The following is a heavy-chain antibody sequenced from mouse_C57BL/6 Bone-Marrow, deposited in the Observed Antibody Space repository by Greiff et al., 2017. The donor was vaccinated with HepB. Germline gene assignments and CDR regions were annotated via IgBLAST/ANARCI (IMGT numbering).Heavy chain of an antibody. CDR3: TQFITTVVATADY. D-gene: IGHD1-1*01. CDR1: GFTFSNYW. CDR2: IRLKSDNYAT. V-gene: IGHV6-3*01. J-gene: IGHJ4*01. Sequence: EVMLVESGGGLVQPGGSMKLSCVASGFTFSNYWMNWVRQSPEKGLEWVAQIRLKSDNYATHYAESVKGRFTISRDDSKSSVYLQMNNLRAEDTGIYYCTQFITTVVATADYWGQGTSVTVSS.